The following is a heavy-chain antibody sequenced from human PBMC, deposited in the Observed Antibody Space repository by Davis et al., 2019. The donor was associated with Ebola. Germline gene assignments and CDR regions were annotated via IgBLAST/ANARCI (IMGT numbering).Heavy chain of an antibody. CDR1: GFTFSNYW. CDR3: ARDDSPDPY. CDR2: VRSNAYGMTT. D-gene: IGHD3-22*01. Sequence: PGGSLRLSCAASGFTFSNYWMNWVRQAPGKGLEWLGFVRSNAYGMTTEYAASVEGRFTISRDDSKSIAYLQMSSLKIEDTALYYCARDDSPDPYWGQGTLVTVSS. V-gene: IGHV3-49*04. J-gene: IGHJ4*02.